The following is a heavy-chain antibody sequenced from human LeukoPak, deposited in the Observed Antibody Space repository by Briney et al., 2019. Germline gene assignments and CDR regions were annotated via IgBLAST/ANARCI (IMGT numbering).Heavy chain of an antibody. J-gene: IGHJ4*02. D-gene: IGHD6-13*01. Sequence: PGGSLRLSCAASGFTLSSYAMSWVRQAPGKGLEWVSAISGSGGSTYYADSVKGRFTISRDNSKNTLYLQMNSLRAEDTAVYYCARVRYSSSWYGGLDYWGQGTLVTVSS. CDR1: GFTLSSYA. V-gene: IGHV3-23*01. CDR2: ISGSGGST. CDR3: ARVRYSSSWYGGLDY.